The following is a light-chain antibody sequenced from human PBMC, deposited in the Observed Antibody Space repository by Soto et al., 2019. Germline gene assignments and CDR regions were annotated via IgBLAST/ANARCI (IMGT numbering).Light chain of an antibody. CDR3: QKCGVAPFT. CDR2: AAS. Sequence: DIQMTQSPSSLSVSVGDRVTITCRASQGISNYLAWYQQKPGKVPKLLIYAASTLQSGVPSRFRGSGSGTDFTLTISSLQPEDAATYYCQKCGVAPFTFGGGTKVDIK. V-gene: IGKV1-27*01. J-gene: IGKJ4*01. CDR1: QGISNY.